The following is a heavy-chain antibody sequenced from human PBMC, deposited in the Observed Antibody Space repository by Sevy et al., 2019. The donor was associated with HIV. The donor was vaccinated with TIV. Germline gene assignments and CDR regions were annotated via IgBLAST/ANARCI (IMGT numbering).Heavy chain of an antibody. D-gene: IGHD3-16*01. J-gene: IGHJ4*02. Sequence: GEPLKISCAVSGFTFSSFWMSWVRQAPGKGLEWVANIKQDGSEKYYVDSVKGRFTISRENAKNSLYLQMNSLRAEDAAMYYCAKQANWALDYWGQGTLVTVSS. CDR3: AKQANWALDY. V-gene: IGHV3-7*01. CDR1: GFTFSSFW. CDR2: IKQDGSEK.